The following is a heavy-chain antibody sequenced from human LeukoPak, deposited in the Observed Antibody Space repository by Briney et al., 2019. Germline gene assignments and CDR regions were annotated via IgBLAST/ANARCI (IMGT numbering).Heavy chain of an antibody. CDR2: IKQDGSEK. V-gene: IGHV3-7*01. D-gene: IGHD5-18*01. CDR3: ARDVRGSVTSYFYYYMDV. CDR1: GFSFSSYW. J-gene: IGHJ6*03. Sequence: PGGSLRLSCAASGFSFSSYWMSWVRQAPGKGLDGVDNIKQDGSEKYSVDSVKGRFTISRDNAKNSLDLQMNSLRTEDTAVYYCARDVRGSVTSYFYYYMDVWGKGTTVTVSS.